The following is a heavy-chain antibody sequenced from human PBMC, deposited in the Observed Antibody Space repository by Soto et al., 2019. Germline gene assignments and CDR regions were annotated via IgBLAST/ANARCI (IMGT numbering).Heavy chain of an antibody. J-gene: IGHJ5*02. Sequence: GGSLRLSCAASVFTFSSYAMSWVRQAPGKGLEWVSAISGSGGSTYYADSVKGRFTISRDNSKNTLYLQMNSLRAEDTAVYYCAKGITIFGVVTAAIDPWGQGTLVTVSS. CDR1: VFTFSSYA. CDR3: AKGITIFGVVTAAIDP. V-gene: IGHV3-23*01. D-gene: IGHD3-3*01. CDR2: ISGSGGST.